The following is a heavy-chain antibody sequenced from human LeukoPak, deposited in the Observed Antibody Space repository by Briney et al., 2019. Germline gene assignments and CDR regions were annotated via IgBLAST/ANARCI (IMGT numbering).Heavy chain of an antibody. CDR1: GGSISSSSYY. Sequence: SETLSLTCTVSGGSISSSSYYWGWIRQPPGKGLEWIGSICYSGSTYYNPSLKSRVTISVDTSKNQFSLKLSSVTAADTAVYYCARELRGYSGYERPFDYWGQGTLVTVSS. J-gene: IGHJ4*02. V-gene: IGHV4-39*07. CDR2: ICYSGST. D-gene: IGHD5-12*01. CDR3: ARELRGYSGYERPFDY.